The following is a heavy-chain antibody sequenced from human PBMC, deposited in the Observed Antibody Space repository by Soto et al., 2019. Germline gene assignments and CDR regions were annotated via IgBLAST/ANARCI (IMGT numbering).Heavy chain of an antibody. CDR3: ATNPGLLWFGEL. J-gene: IGHJ4*02. V-gene: IGHV4-34*01. D-gene: IGHD3-10*01. CDR2: INHSGST. Sequence: QVQLQQWGAGLLKPSETLSLTCAVYGGSFSGYYWSWIRQPPGKGLEWIGEINHSGSTNHNPSLKSRVTISVDTSKNQFSLKLSSVTAADTAVYYCATNPGLLWFGELWGQGTLVTVSS. CDR1: GGSFSGYY.